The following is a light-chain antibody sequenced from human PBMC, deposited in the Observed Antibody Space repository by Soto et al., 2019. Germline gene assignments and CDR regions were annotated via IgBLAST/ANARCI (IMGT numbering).Light chain of an antibody. CDR2: GAS. CDR1: QSVSSN. Sequence: EIVMTQSPSTLSVSPGERATLSCRASQSVSSNLAWYQQKPGQAPRLLIYGASTRATGIPARFSGSGSGTEFTLTISSLQPDDFATYYCQQYSTYTPRTFGQGTKVDIK. CDR3: QQYSTYTPRT. V-gene: IGKV3-15*01. J-gene: IGKJ1*01.